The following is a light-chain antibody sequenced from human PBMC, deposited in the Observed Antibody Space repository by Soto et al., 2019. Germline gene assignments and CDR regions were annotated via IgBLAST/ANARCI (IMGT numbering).Light chain of an antibody. CDR2: GAS. CDR1: QGISEY. J-gene: IGKJ1*01. V-gene: IGKV1-27*01. CDR3: DSYYSIPRT. Sequence: DIQMAQSPSSLSASIGDRVTITCRASQGISEYLAWYQQRPGNAPNLLIYGASILQSGVPSRFGCSGSGTHFTLTISSLQPEDVATYYCDSYYSIPRTFGQGTTVEIK.